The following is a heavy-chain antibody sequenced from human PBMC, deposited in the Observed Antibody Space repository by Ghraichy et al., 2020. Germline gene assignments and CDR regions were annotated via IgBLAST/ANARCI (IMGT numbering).Heavy chain of an antibody. CDR3: ARYDSGSYLI. D-gene: IGHD3-10*01. Sequence: GGLRLSCAASGFTFSDYYMSWIRQAPGKGLEWVSYISGGSTYTNYADSVKGRFTISRDNAKNSLFLQMNSLRAEDTAVYYCARYDSGSYLIWGQGALVTVSS. CDR1: GFTFSDYY. V-gene: IGHV3-11*03. CDR2: ISGGSTYT. J-gene: IGHJ4*02.